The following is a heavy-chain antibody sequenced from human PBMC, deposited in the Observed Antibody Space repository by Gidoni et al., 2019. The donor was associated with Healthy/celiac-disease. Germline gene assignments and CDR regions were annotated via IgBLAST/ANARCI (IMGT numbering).Heavy chain of an antibody. CDR3: ARRWQIAAAGKAGNWFDP. V-gene: IGHV5-51*01. CDR1: GYSFTSYC. J-gene: IGHJ5*02. CDR2: IYPGYSDT. D-gene: IGHD6-13*01. Sequence: DVKPVQSGAEVKMPGESRKLSCKGSGYSFTSYCIGWVRQMPWKGLEWMGIIYPGYSDTRYIPSFQGQVTISADKSISTAYRQWSSLKSSNTAMYYCARRWQIAAAGKAGNWFDPWGQGTLVTVSS.